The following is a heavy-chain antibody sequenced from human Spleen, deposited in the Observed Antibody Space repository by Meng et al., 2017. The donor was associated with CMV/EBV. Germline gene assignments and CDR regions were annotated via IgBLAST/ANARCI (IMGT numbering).Heavy chain of an antibody. CDR1: GNTFIGYY. CDR2: ISAYNDNT. J-gene: IGHJ3*02. Sequence: ASVKVSCKASGNTFIGYYIHWVRQAPGQGLEWMGWISAYNDNTNYAQKLQGRVTMTTDTSTSTAYMELRSLRSDDTAVYYCAREPQHCSSTSCHIVGAFDIWGQGTMVTVSS. V-gene: IGHV1-18*04. D-gene: IGHD2-2*02. CDR3: AREPQHCSSTSCHIVGAFDI.